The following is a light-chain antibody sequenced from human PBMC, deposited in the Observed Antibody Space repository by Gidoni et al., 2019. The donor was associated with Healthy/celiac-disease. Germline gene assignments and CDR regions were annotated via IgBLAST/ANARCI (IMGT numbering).Light chain of an antibody. CDR2: KDS. Sequence: SYELTQPPSVSVSPGQTARITCSGDALPKQYAYWYQQKPGQAPVLVIYKDSERPSGIPERFSGSSSGTTVTLTISGVQAEDEADYYCQSADSSGTPVFGGGTKLTVX. V-gene: IGLV3-25*02. J-gene: IGLJ2*01. CDR1: ALPKQY. CDR3: QSADSSGTPV.